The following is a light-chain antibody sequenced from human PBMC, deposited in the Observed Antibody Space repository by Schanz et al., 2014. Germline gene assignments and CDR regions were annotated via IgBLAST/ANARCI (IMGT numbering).Light chain of an antibody. Sequence: EIVLTQSPATLSLSPGERATLSCRATQSVATDLAWYQQRRGQAPRFLIYRASTRATRIPARFSGSGYGTEFTLAISSMQSEDFALYYCQQYKNWPRTFGQGTKLEIK. CDR3: QQYKNWPRT. CDR2: RAS. CDR1: QSVATD. V-gene: IGKV3-15*01. J-gene: IGKJ2*01.